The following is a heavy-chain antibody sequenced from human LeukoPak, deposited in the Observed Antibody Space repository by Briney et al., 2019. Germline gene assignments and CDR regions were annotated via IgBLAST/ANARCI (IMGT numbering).Heavy chain of an antibody. Sequence: ASVKVSCKASGYTFSGYYLHWVRQAPGQGLEWMGWINPNSGGTNYAQRFRGRVTMTRDTSISTAYMELSRLRSDDSAVYYCARAYSGYDFYFQHWGQGTLVTVSS. D-gene: IGHD5-12*01. J-gene: IGHJ1*01. V-gene: IGHV1-2*02. CDR3: ARAYSGYDFYFQH. CDR1: GYTFSGYY. CDR2: INPNSGGT.